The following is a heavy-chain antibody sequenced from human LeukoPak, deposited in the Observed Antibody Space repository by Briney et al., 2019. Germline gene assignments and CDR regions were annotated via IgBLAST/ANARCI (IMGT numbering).Heavy chain of an antibody. CDR2: INPSGGST. CDR3: ARGPGRYYFDY. V-gene: IGHV1-46*01. CDR1: GYTFTNYY. Sequence: ASVKVSCKASGYTFTNYYMHWVRQAPGQGLKWMGIINPSGGSTTYAQKFQGRVTMTRDTSTSTVYMELSSLRSEDTALYYCARGPGRYYFDYWGQGTLVTVSS. J-gene: IGHJ4*02.